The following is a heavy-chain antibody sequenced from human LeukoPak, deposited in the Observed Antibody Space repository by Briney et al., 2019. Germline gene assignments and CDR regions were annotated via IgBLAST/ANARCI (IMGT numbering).Heavy chain of an antibody. Sequence: GGSLRLSCAASGFTFSSYSMNWVRQAPGKGLEWVSSIGSGSSYIYYADSVKGRFTISRDNAKNSLYLQMNSLRAEDTAVYYCARDFFAFGGVIALLDYWGQGTLVTVSS. CDR3: ARDFFAFGGVIALLDY. D-gene: IGHD3-16*02. CDR2: IGSGSSYI. CDR1: GFTFSSYS. V-gene: IGHV3-21*01. J-gene: IGHJ4*02.